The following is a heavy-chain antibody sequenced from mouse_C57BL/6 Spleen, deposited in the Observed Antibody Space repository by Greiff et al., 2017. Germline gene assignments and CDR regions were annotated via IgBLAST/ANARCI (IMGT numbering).Heavy chain of an antibody. V-gene: IGHV7-3*01. D-gene: IGHD2-4*01. CDR3: ARSGDYDGFAY. J-gene: IGHJ3*01. CDR2: IRNKANGYTT. CDR1: GFTFTDYY. Sequence: EVKVVESGGGLVQPGGSLSLSCAASGFTFTDYYMSWVRQPPGKALEWLGFIRNKANGYTTEYSASVKGRFTISRDNSQSILYLQMNALRAEDSATYYCARSGDYDGFAYWGQGTLVTVSA.